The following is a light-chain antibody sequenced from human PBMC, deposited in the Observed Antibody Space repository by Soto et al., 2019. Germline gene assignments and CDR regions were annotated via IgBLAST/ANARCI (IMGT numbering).Light chain of an antibody. CDR1: QSISSH. CDR2: TAS. Sequence: DIQMTQSPSSLSASVGDRVTITCRASQSISSHLNWYQQKPGKAPKLLIYTASNLQSGVSSRFSGSGSGTDFTLTISSLQPEDFATYYCQQSYSSPYTFGQGTKLEIK. J-gene: IGKJ2*01. V-gene: IGKV1-39*01. CDR3: QQSYSSPYT.